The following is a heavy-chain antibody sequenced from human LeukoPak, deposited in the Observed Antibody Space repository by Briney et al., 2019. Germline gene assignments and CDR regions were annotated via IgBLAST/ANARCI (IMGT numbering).Heavy chain of an antibody. CDR3: ARASYGSGSYYEDYFYYMDV. Sequence: SETLSLTCSVSGGSLSSDNYYWNWIRQPAGKGLEWIGRVYTTGSTNYNPSLKSRVTISVDTSKNQFSLKVSSVTAADTAVYYCARASYGSGSYYEDYFYYMDVWGKGTTVTISS. D-gene: IGHD3-10*01. V-gene: IGHV4-61*02. CDR1: GGSLSSDNYY. CDR2: VYTTGST. J-gene: IGHJ6*03.